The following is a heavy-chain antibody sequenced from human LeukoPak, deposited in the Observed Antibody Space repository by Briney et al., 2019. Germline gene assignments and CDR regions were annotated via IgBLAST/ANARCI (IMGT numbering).Heavy chain of an antibody. CDR1: GGSISSSSYY. J-gene: IGHJ5*02. CDR2: IYYSGST. CDR3: ARWQGRFDP. Sequence: PSETLSLTCTVSGGSISSSSYYWSWIRQPPGKGLEWIGYIYYSGSTNYNPSLKSRVTISVDTSKNQFSLKLSSVTAADTAVYYCARWQGRFDPWGQGTLVTVSS. V-gene: IGHV4-61*01.